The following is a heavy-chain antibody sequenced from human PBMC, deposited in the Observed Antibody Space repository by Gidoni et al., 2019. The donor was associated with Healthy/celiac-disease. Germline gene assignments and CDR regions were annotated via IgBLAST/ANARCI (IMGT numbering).Heavy chain of an antibody. J-gene: IGHJ6*03. CDR3: AKDTADYYYYYMDV. CDR1: GFTFDAYA. Sequence: EVQLVESGGGLVQPGRSLRLFCAASGFTFDAYAMHWGRQAPGQGREWVSGISWNSGSIGYADSVKGRFTISRDNAKNSLYLQMNSLRAEDTALYYCAKDTADYYYYYMDVWGKGTTVTVSS. V-gene: IGHV3-9*01. CDR2: ISWNSGSI.